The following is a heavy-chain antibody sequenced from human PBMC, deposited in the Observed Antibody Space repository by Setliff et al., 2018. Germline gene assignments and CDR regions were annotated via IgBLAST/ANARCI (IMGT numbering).Heavy chain of an antibody. D-gene: IGHD2-2*01. CDR2: INTKTGIP. Sequence: ASVKVSCKASGYTFTNYAMNWVRQAPGQRPEWMGWINTKTGIPAYAQGFIGRFVFSFDTSVNTAYLHITTLKPEDTATYYCARARRDCSGTSCSSDLDYWGQGTLVTVSS. V-gene: IGHV7-4-1*02. CDR3: ARARRDCSGTSCSSDLDY. J-gene: IGHJ4*02. CDR1: GYTFTNYA.